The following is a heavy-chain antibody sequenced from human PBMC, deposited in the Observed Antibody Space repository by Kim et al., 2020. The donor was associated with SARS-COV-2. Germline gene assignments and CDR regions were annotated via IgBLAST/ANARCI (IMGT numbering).Heavy chain of an antibody. D-gene: IGHD3-9*01. Sequence: SETLSLTCTVSGGSISSYYWNWIRQPPGKGLEWIGYIYYSGSTNYNPSLKSRVTISVDTSKNQFSLKLSSVTAADTAVYYCARPYYDILTGYYPYYFDYWGQGILVTVSS. V-gene: IGHV4-59*08. J-gene: IGHJ4*02. CDR2: IYYSGST. CDR1: GGSISSYY. CDR3: ARPYYDILTGYYPYYFDY.